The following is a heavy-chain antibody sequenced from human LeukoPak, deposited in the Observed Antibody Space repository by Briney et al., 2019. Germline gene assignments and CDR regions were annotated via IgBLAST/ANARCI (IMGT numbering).Heavy chain of an antibody. CDR2: FSGSGGST. Sequence: GGSLRLSCEVSGFTFSASNMNWVRQAPGKGLECISGFSGSGGSTYYADSVKGRFTISRDNAENTLYLQMNSLRAEDTAVYYCASGELDSLYYFDFWGQGTLVTVSS. CDR3: ASGELDSLYYFDF. D-gene: IGHD1-1*01. J-gene: IGHJ4*02. CDR1: GFTFSASN. V-gene: IGHV3-23*01.